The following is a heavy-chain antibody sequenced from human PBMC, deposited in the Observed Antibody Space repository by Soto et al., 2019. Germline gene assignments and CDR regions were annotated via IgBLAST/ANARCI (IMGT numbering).Heavy chain of an antibody. V-gene: IGHV4-31*03. D-gene: IGHD3-9*01. Sequence: SETLSLTCTVSGGSMSSEGYYWSWIRQHPGKGLEVIGYIYYIGLTYYNPSLKSRLTISVDKSKNESYLKMRSVTAADRAVYYCADLRGVTGYRGDWGQGSLVTSP. J-gene: IGHJ4*02. CDR2: IYYIGLT. CDR1: GGSMSSEGYY. CDR3: ADLRGVTGYRGD.